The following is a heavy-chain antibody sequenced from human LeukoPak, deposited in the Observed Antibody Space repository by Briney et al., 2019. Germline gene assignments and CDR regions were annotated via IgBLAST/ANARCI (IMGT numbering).Heavy chain of an antibody. CDR3: ARAVHGGNDAFDI. CDR1: GFTSSDYY. J-gene: IGHJ3*02. CDR2: ISSSSTYT. D-gene: IGHD4-23*01. Sequence: PGGSLRLSCAASGFTSSDYYMSWIRQAPGKGLEWVSYISSSSTYTSYADSVRGRFTISRDNAKNSLYLQLNSLRAEDTAVYYCARAVHGGNDAFDIWGQGTMVTVSS. V-gene: IGHV3-11*05.